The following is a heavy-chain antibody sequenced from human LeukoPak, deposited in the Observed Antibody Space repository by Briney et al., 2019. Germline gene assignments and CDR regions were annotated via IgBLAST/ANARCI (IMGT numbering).Heavy chain of an antibody. CDR1: GFTFSSYS. D-gene: IGHD1-26*01. J-gene: IGHJ4*02. CDR2: ISSSSSTI. Sequence: PGGSLRLSCAASGFTFSSYSMNWVRQAPGKGLEWVSYISSSSSTIYYADSVEGRFTISRDNAKNSLYLQMNSLRAEDTAVYYCASLVGATKDYWGQGTLVTVSS. CDR3: ASLVGATKDY. V-gene: IGHV3-48*01.